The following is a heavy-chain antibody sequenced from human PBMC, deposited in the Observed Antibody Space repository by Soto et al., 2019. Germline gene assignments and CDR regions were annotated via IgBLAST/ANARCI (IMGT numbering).Heavy chain of an antibody. CDR2: ISGSGGST. Sequence: GGSLRLSCAASGFTFSSYAMSWVRQAPGKGLEWVSAISGSGGSTYYADSVKGRFTISRDNSKNMLYLQMNSLRAEDTAVYYCAKDLGALRSKYYYYYMDVWGKGTTVTVSS. J-gene: IGHJ6*03. CDR3: AKDLGALRSKYYYYYMDV. V-gene: IGHV3-23*01. D-gene: IGHD2-2*01. CDR1: GFTFSSYA.